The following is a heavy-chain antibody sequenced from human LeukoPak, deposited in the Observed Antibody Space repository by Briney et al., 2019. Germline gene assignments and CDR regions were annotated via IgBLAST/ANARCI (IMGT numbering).Heavy chain of an antibody. CDR1: GGSISSYY. Sequence: SETLSLMCTVSGGSISSYYWSWIRQPAGKGLEWIGRIYTSGSTNYNPSLKSRVTMSVDTSKNQFSLKLSSVTAADTAVYYCARSAASRYCSGGSCSDYGMDVWGQGTTVTVYS. D-gene: IGHD2-15*01. CDR3: ARSAASRYCSGGSCSDYGMDV. CDR2: IYTSGST. V-gene: IGHV4-4*07. J-gene: IGHJ6*02.